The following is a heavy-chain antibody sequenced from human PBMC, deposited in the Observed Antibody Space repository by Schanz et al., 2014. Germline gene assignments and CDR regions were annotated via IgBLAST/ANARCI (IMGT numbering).Heavy chain of an antibody. J-gene: IGHJ4*02. Sequence: EVHLLESGGGLVQPGGSLRLSCAASGFTFSSYAMTWVRQAPGMGLEWVSAISGRDGSTYYADSVRGRFTISRDNSKNTLYLQRNSLRAEDAAVYYCARKVVATIGGYYDNWGQGTLGIVSS. V-gene: IGHV3-23*01. D-gene: IGHD5-12*01. CDR3: ARKVVATIGGYYDN. CDR2: ISGRDGST. CDR1: GFTFSSYA.